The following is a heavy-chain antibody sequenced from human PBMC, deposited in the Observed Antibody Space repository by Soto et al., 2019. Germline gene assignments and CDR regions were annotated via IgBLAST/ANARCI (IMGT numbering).Heavy chain of an antibody. CDR2: IKQDGSEK. V-gene: IGHV3-7*01. D-gene: IGHD4-17*01. CDR3: ASPGFYGDYVDYYYYMDV. J-gene: IGHJ6*03. Sequence: GGSLRLSCAASGFTFSSYWMSWVRQAPGKGLEWVANIKQDGSEKYYVDSVKGRFTISRDNAKNSLYLQMNSLRAEDTAVYYCASPGFYGDYVDYYYYMDVWGKGTTVTVSS. CDR1: GFTFSSYW.